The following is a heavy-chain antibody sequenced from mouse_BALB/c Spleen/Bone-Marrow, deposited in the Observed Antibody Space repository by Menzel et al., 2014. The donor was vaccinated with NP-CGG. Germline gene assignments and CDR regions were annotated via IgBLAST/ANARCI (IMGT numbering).Heavy chain of an antibody. Sequence: QVQLQQSGAELAKPGASVKMSCKASGYTFTNYWMHWVKQRPGQGLEWIGYINPSTGYTEYNQKFKDKATLTADKSSSTAYMQLSSLTSEDSAVYYCARIYSYGRDYWGQGTTLTVSS. D-gene: IGHD1-1*01. CDR3: ARIYSYGRDY. CDR1: GYTFTNYW. CDR2: INPSTGYT. V-gene: IGHV1-7*01. J-gene: IGHJ2*01.